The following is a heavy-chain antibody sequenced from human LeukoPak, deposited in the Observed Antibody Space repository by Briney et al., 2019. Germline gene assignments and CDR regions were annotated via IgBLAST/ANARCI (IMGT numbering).Heavy chain of an antibody. D-gene: IGHD2-2*01. Sequence: GASVKVSRKASGYTFTSYYMHWVRQAPGQGLEWMGIINPSGGSTSYAQKFQGRVTMTRDTSTSTVYMELSSLRSEDTAVYYCARDETNCSSTSCYPSNWFDPWGQGTLVTVSS. CDR3: ARDETNCSSTSCYPSNWFDP. J-gene: IGHJ5*02. CDR2: INPSGGST. V-gene: IGHV1-46*01. CDR1: GYTFTSYY.